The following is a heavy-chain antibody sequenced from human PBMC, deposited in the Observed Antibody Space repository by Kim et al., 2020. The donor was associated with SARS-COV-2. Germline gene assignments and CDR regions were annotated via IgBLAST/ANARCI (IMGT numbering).Heavy chain of an antibody. CDR3: ARSPVVVRYYYYGMDG. Sequence: SVKVSCKASGGTFSSYAISWVRQAPGQGLEWMGGIIPILGTANYAQKFQGRVTITADKSTSTAYMELSSLRSEDTAVDYCARSPVVVRYYYYGMDGWGQ. CDR1: GGTFSSYA. V-gene: IGHV1-69*06. D-gene: IGHD2-21*01. CDR2: IIPILGTA. J-gene: IGHJ6*02.